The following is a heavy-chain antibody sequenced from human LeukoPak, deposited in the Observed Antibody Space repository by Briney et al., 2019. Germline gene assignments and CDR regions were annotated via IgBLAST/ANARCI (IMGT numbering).Heavy chain of an antibody. CDR3: ARAPRSVVDYYYYYMDV. V-gene: IGHV3-53*01. CDR2: IYSGGST. J-gene: IGHJ6*03. Sequence: GGSLRLSCAASGFTVSSNYMSWVRQAPGKGLEWVSVIYSGGSTYYADSVKGRFTISRDNSKNTLYLQMNSLRAEDTAVYYCARAPRSVVDYYYYYMDVWGKGTTVTVSS. CDR1: GFTVSSNY. D-gene: IGHD2-15*01.